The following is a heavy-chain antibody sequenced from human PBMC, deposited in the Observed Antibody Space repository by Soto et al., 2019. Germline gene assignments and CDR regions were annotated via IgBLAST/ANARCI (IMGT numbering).Heavy chain of an antibody. Sequence: QVQLQQWGAGLLKPSETLSLTCAVYGGSFSGYYWSWIRQPPGKGLEWIGQINHSGSTNYNPSLKSRVSIPVDTTKNQFALTLSSVTAADTAVYYCARGPLGNTILYWGQRTLVTVSS. V-gene: IGHV4-34*01. J-gene: IGHJ4*02. CDR3: ARGPLGNTILY. D-gene: IGHD7-27*01. CDR1: GGSFSGYY. CDR2: INHSGST.